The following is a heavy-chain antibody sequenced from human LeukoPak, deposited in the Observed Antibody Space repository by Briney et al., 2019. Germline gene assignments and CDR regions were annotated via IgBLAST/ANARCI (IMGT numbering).Heavy chain of an antibody. CDR1: GFTFSSYA. CDR2: ISGSGGST. D-gene: IGHD3-22*01. J-gene: IGHJ4*02. Sequence: GGSLRLSRAASGFTFSSYAMSWVRQAPGKGLEWVSAISGSGGSTYYADSVKGRFTISRDNSKNTLYLQMNSLRAEDTAVYYCAKDHAYYDSSGYFRVFDYWGQGTLVTVSS. V-gene: IGHV3-23*01. CDR3: AKDHAYYDSSGYFRVFDY.